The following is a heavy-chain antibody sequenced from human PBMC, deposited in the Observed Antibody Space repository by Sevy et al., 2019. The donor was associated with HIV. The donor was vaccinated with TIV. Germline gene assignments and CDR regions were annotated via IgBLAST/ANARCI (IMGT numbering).Heavy chain of an antibody. V-gene: IGHV3-33*01. Sequence: GGSLRLSCAASGFTFSSYGMHWVRQTPGKGLEWVGVIWYDGSKKNYGDSVKGRFTISRDNSKNKLYLQMYSLRPEDTAVYYCARESSHDFWSGYWGYLDYWGQGTLVTVSS. D-gene: IGHD3-3*01. J-gene: IGHJ4*02. CDR3: ARESSHDFWSGYWGYLDY. CDR2: IWYDGSKK. CDR1: GFTFSSYG.